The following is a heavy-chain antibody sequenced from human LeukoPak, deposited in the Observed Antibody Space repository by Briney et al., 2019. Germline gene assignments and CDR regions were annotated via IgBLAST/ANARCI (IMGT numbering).Heavy chain of an antibody. V-gene: IGHV3-23*01. CDR1: GFTFSDYW. CDR2: ISGSGGST. Sequence: GGSLRLSCVASGFTFSDYWMHWVRQAPGKGLEWVSAISGSGGSTYYADSVKGRFTISRDNSKNTLYLQMNSLRAEDTAVYYCAKDPRFIAAAGTVPYWGQGTLVTVSS. J-gene: IGHJ4*02. D-gene: IGHD6-13*01. CDR3: AKDPRFIAAAGTVPY.